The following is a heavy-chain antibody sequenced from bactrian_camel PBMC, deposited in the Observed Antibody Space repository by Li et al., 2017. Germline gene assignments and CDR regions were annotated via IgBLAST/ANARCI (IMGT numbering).Heavy chain of an antibody. J-gene: IGHJ4*01. CDR1: GSTFSNYD. V-gene: IGHV3S40*01. Sequence: VQLVESGGGLVQPGGTLRLSCAASGSTFSNYDIAWVRQPPGKGLEWVSGINSGGEYTYYADSVKGRFTISRDNAKNTLYLQMNSLYTEDTAEYFCAAPYGGNWPGYKSNLKYWGQGTQVTVS. CDR3: AAPYGGNWPGYKSNLKY. CDR2: INSGGEYT. D-gene: IGHD2*01.